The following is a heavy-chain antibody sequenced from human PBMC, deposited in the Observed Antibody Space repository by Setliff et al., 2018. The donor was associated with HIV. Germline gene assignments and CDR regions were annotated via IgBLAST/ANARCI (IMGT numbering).Heavy chain of an antibody. CDR2: VNNDGTDT. CDR3: ARSLYDSSMNVI. CDR1: GFTFNSYW. J-gene: IGHJ3*02. D-gene: IGHD3-22*01. V-gene: IGHV3-74*01. Sequence: GGSLRLSCVASGFTFNSYWMYWVRRAPGKGLVCVSRVNNDGTDTIYADSVKGRFTISRDNAKNSLYLQMNSLRAEDTAVYYCARSLYDSSMNVIWGQGTMVTVSS.